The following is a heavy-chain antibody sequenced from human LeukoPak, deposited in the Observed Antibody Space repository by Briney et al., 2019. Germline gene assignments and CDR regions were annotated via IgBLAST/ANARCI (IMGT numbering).Heavy chain of an antibody. CDR3: ARDDDYGDYFFDY. CDR1: GFTFSSYC. J-gene: IGHJ4*02. CDR2: INSDGSST. V-gene: IGHV3-74*01. D-gene: IGHD4-17*01. Sequence: GGSLRLSCAASGFTFSSYCMHWVRQAPGKGLVWVSRINSDGSSTIYADSVKGRCTISRDNAKNTLYLQMNSLKAEATAVYYCARDDDYGDYFFDYWGQGTLVTVSS.